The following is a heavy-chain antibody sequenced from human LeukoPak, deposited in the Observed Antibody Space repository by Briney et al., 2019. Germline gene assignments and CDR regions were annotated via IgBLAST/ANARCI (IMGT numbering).Heavy chain of an antibody. V-gene: IGHV1-2*02. CDR3: ARERGNYDILTDYYEGNWFDP. CDR1: GYTFTGYY. CDR2: INPNSGGT. J-gene: IGHJ5*02. Sequence: GASVKVSCEASGYTFTGYYLHWVRQAPGQGLEWMGWINPNSGGTNYAQNFQGRVTMTRDTSISTAYMELSNLRSVDTAVYYCARERGNYDILTDYYEGNWFDPWGQGTLVTVSS. D-gene: IGHD3-9*01.